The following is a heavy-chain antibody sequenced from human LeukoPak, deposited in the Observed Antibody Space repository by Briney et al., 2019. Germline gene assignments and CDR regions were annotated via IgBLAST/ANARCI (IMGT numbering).Heavy chain of an antibody. D-gene: IGHD4-17*01. CDR2: ISSSSSTI. CDR1: GFTFSSYS. CDR3: ARDRGHNYGDYVFDY. J-gene: IGHJ4*02. V-gene: IGHV3-48*01. Sequence: GGSPRLSCAASGFTFSSYSMNWVRQAPGKGLEWVSYISSSSSTIYYADSVKGRFTISRDNAKNSLYLQMNSLRAEDTAVYYCARDRGHNYGDYVFDYWGQGTLVTVSS.